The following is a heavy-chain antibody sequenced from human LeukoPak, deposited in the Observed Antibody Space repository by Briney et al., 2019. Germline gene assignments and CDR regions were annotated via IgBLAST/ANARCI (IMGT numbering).Heavy chain of an antibody. CDR3: ATDVIVGATTFDY. CDR2: FDPEDGET. V-gene: IGHV1-24*01. J-gene: IGHJ4*02. Sequence: PGGSLRLSCAASGFTFSIYGMHWVRQAPGKGLEWMGGFDPEDGETIYAQKFQGRVTMTEDTSTDTAYMELSSLRSEDTAVYYCATDVIVGATTFDYWGQGTLVTVSS. CDR1: GFTFSIYG. D-gene: IGHD1-26*01.